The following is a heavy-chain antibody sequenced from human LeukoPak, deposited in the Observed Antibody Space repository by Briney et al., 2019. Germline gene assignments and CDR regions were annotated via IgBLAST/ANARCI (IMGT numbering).Heavy chain of an antibody. V-gene: IGHV4-34*01. J-gene: IGHJ1*01. CDR2: INHSGST. CDR3: ARRSGWYPFQH. CDR1: GGSFSGYY. Sequence: SETLSLTCAVYGGSFSGYYWSWIRQPPGKGLEWIGEINHSGSTNYNPSLKSRVTISVVTSKNQFSLKLSSVTAADTAVYYCARRSGWYPFQHWGQGTLVTVSS. D-gene: IGHD6-19*01.